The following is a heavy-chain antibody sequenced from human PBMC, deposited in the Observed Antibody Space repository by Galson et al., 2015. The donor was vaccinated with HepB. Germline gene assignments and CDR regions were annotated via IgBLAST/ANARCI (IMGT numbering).Heavy chain of an antibody. D-gene: IGHD6-13*01. J-gene: IGHJ4*02. Sequence: GKGLEWVSVIYSSGNTDYADSVKGRFTISRDNSKNTLYLQMNSLRAEDTALYYCARGYSSSWYSGLGDWGQGTLVTVSS. CDR3: ARGYSSSWYSGLGD. V-gene: IGHV3-53*01. CDR2: IYSSGNT.